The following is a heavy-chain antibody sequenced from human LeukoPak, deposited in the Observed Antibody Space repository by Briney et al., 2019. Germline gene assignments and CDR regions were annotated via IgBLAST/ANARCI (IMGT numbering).Heavy chain of an antibody. CDR2: INTDGSST. Sequence: GGSLRLSCAASGFTFSSYWMHWVRKAPGKGLVWVSRINTDGSSTSYADSVKGRFTISRDNAKNTLYLQMNSLRAEDTAVYYCAREGTYDSSGLAIDIWGQGTMVTVPS. J-gene: IGHJ3*02. D-gene: IGHD3-22*01. CDR3: AREGTYDSSGLAIDI. V-gene: IGHV3-74*01. CDR1: GFTFSSYW.